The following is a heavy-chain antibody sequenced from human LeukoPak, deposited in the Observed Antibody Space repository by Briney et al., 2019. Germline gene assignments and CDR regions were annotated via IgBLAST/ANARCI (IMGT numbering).Heavy chain of an antibody. J-gene: IGHJ4*02. Sequence: GGSLRLSCAASGFSFSSYWMNWVRQAPGKGLEWVANIKQDGSEKYYVDSVKGRCTISRGNAKNSLYLQMNSLRAEDTAVYYCASGGYSFFYWGQGTLVTVSS. D-gene: IGHD5-18*01. CDR2: IKQDGSEK. V-gene: IGHV3-7*03. CDR3: ASGGYSFFY. CDR1: GFSFSSYW.